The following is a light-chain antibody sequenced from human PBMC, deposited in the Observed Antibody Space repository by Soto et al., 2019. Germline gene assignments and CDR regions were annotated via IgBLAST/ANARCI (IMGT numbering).Light chain of an antibody. CDR2: EVS. CDR1: SSDVGGYNY. J-gene: IGLJ2*01. Sequence: QSVLIQPPSASGSPGQSVTISCTGTSSDVGGYNYVSWYQQHPGKAPKLMIYEVSKRPSGVPDRFSGSKSGNTASLTVSGLQAEDEADYYCSSYAGSSVVFGGGTKLTVL. V-gene: IGLV2-8*01. CDR3: SSYAGSSVV.